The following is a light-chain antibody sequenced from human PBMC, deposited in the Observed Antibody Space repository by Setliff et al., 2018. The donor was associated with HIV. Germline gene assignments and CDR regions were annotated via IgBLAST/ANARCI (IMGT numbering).Light chain of an antibody. V-gene: IGLV2-14*01. CDR1: SSDIGGYNY. CDR2: EVT. Sequence: QSVMAQPASVSGSTGQSITISCTGTSSDIGGYNYVSWYQQHPGKAPKLMIYEVTYRPSGVSNRFSGSKSGNTASLTISELQAEDEADYYCSSYTSSNTDVFGTGTKVTVL. J-gene: IGLJ1*01. CDR3: SSYTSSNTDV.